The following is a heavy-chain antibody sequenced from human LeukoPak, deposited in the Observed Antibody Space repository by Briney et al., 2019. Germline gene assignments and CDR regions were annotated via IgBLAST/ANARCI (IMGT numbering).Heavy chain of an antibody. CDR1: SGSISSSNW. Sequence: ASETLSLTCAVSSGSISSSNWWRWVRKTPGRGLEWIGEINHSGSTNYNPSLKNRVTISVDMSDNQFSLKLTSVTAADTAVYYCALGYNDIWELWGQGNMVTVSS. CDR2: INHSGST. V-gene: IGHV4-4*02. D-gene: IGHD1-26*01. CDR3: ALGYNDIWEL. J-gene: IGHJ4*02.